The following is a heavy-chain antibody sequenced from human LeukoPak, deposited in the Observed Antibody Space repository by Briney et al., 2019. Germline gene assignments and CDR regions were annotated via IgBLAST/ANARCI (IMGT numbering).Heavy chain of an antibody. J-gene: IGHJ5*02. CDR2: IIPILGIA. V-gene: IGHV1-69*04. D-gene: IGHD2-2*02. CDR3: ARGISVVVQAAIGWFDP. Sequence: SVKVSCKASGGTFSSYAISWVRQAPGQGLEWMGRIIPILGIANYAQKFQGRVTITADKSTSTAYMELSSLRSEDTAVYYCARGISVVVQAAIGWFDPWGQGTLVNVSS. CDR1: GGTFSSYA.